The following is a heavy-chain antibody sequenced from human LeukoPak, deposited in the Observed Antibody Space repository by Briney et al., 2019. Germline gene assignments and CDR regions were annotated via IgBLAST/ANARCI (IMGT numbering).Heavy chain of an antibody. CDR2: IYYSGST. D-gene: IGHD5-12*01. J-gene: IGHJ4*02. CDR1: GGSISSSSYY. CDR3: ARNSGYDRNFDY. V-gene: IGHV4-39*01. Sequence: SETLSLTRTVSGGSISSSSYYWGWIRQPPGKGLEWIGSIYYSGSTYYNPSLKSRVTISVDTSKNQFSLKLSSVTAADTAVYYCARNSGYDRNFDYWGQGTLVTVSS.